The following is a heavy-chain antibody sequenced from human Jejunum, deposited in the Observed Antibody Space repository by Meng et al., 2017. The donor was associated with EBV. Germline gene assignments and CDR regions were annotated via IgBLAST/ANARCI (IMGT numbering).Heavy chain of an antibody. CDR2: ITGGGGGT. V-gene: IGHV3-23*01. CDR1: GFTFSSYD. Sequence: EVQRLESGGGLVQPGGSLRLSGAASGFTFSSYDLSWVRQAPGKGLEWVSSITGGGGGTYYADSVKGRFTVSRDNSKNTLYLQLNSLRADDTAIYYCANTYNFQYWGQGTLVTVSS. J-gene: IGHJ4*02. CDR3: ANTYNFQY. D-gene: IGHD4-11*01.